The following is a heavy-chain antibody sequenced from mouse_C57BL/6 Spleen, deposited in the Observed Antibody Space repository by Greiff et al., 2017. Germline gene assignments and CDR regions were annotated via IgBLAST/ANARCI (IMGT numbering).Heavy chain of an antibody. V-gene: IGHV1-42*01. CDR1: GYSFTGYY. Sequence: EVKLVESGPELVKPGASVKISCKASGYSFTGYYMNWVKQSPEKSLEWIGEINPSTGGTTYNQKFKAKATLTVDKSSSTAYMQLKSLTSEDSAVYYCARRDYGSRGYAMDYWGQGTSVTVSS. CDR3: ARRDYGSRGYAMDY. CDR2: INPSTGGT. J-gene: IGHJ4*01. D-gene: IGHD1-1*01.